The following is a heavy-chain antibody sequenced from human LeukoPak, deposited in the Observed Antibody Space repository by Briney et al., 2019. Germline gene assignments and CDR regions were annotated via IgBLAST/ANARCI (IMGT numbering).Heavy chain of an antibody. J-gene: IGHJ3*02. CDR1: GGSISSGGYY. D-gene: IGHD1-26*01. CDR2: IYYSGST. CDR3: ARHGEHDAFDI. Sequence: SETLSLTCTVSGGSISSGGYYWSWSRQPPGKGLEWIGYIYYSGSTNYNPSLKSRVTISVDTSKNQFSLKLSSVTAADTAVYYCARHGEHDAFDIWGQGTMVTVSS. V-gene: IGHV4-61*08.